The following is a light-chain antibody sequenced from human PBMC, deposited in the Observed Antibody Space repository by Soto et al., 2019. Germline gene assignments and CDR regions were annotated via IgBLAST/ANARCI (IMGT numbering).Light chain of an antibody. Sequence: DIQITQCPSTLSASVGDRVTITCRASQSITNRLAWYQQRPGKAPKVLIYDASNLEYGAPSRFSGSGFGTEFILTISSLQPDDLATYCCQHYGDMWTFGQGTQVDIK. V-gene: IGKV1-5*01. CDR3: QHYGDMWT. CDR2: DAS. J-gene: IGKJ1*01. CDR1: QSITNR.